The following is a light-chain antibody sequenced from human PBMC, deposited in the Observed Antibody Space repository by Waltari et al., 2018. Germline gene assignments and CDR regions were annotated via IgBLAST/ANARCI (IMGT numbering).Light chain of an antibody. J-gene: IGLJ2*01. CDR2: TNN. V-gene: IGLV1-44*01. CDR3: AAWDDSLNAVV. Sequence: QSVLTQPPSASGTPGQTVTLPCSGSSSNIGSHTVHWYQQLPGTAPTLLIYTNNQRPSGVPDRFSGSKSGTSASLAISGLQSEDEAEYYCAAWDDSLNAVVFGGGTKLTVL. CDR1: SSNIGSHT.